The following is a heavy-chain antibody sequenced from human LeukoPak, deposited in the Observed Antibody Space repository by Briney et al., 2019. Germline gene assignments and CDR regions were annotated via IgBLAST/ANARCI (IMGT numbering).Heavy chain of an antibody. CDR1: GGSISSYY. CDR3: ARYYYDSSGIDY. V-gene: IGHV4-59*01. J-gene: IGHJ4*02. Sequence: SETLSLTCTVSGGSISSYYWSWIWQPPGKGLEWIGYIYYSGSTNYNPSLKSRVTISVDTSKNHFSLKLSSVTAADTAVYYCARYYYDSSGIDYWGQGTLVTVSS. CDR2: IYYSGST. D-gene: IGHD3-22*01.